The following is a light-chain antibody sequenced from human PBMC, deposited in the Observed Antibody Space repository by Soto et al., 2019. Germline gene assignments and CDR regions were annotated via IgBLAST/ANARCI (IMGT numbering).Light chain of an antibody. V-gene: IGKV1-39*01. Sequence: DIQMTQSPSSVSASVGDRVTITCRASQNILKYLNWYQQKPGKAPNLLISAASNLQSGVPSRFSGSGSGTDFTLTISSLQPEDFATYYCPQYNSYSITFGQGTRLEIK. CDR3: PQYNSYSIT. CDR2: AAS. CDR1: QNILKY. J-gene: IGKJ5*01.